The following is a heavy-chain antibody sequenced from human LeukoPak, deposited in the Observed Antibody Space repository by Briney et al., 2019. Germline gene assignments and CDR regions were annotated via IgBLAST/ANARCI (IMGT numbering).Heavy chain of an antibody. D-gene: IGHD5-18*01. CDR3: ARCGYSDAWSCDH. J-gene: IGHJ5*02. CDR1: GYTFTSYA. Sequence: ASVKVSCKASGYTFTSYAMHWVRQAPGQRLEWMGWINAGNGNTKYSQKFQGRVTITRDTSASTAYMELSSLRSEHTAVYYCARCGYSDAWSCDHWGQGTLVTVSS. V-gene: IGHV1-3*01. CDR2: INAGNGNT.